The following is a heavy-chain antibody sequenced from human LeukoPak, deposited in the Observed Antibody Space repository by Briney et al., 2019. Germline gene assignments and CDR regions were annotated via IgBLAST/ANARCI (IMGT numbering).Heavy chain of an antibody. CDR1: GGSFSGYY. D-gene: IGHD3-22*01. CDR2: INHSGST. V-gene: IGHV4-34*01. Sequence: SETLSLTCAVYGGSFSGYYWSWIRQPPGKGLEWIGEINHSGSTNYNPSLKSRVTISVDTSKNQFSLKLSSVTAADTAVYYCAKGDSSGYYPADAFDIWGQGTMVTVSS. J-gene: IGHJ3*02. CDR3: AKGDSSGYYPADAFDI.